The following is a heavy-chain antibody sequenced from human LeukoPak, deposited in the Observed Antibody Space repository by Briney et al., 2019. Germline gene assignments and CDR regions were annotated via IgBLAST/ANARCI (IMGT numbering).Heavy chain of an antibody. Sequence: KPSETLSLTCTVSGGSISSSNYYWGWIRQPPGKGLEWIGSIYDSGSTYYNSSLESRVTISVDTSKNQFSLKLRSVTAADTAVYYCARWSPWPGWFDPWGQGTLVTVSS. CDR3: ARWSPWPGWFDP. CDR1: GGSISSSNYY. V-gene: IGHV4-39*01. D-gene: IGHD5-24*01. J-gene: IGHJ5*02. CDR2: IYDSGST.